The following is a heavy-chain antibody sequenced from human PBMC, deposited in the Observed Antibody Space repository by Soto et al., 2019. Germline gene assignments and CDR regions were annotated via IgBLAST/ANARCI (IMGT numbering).Heavy chain of an antibody. Sequence: ASVKVSCKASGYTFTSYGISWVRQAPGQGLEWMGWISAYNGNTNYAQKLQGRVTMTTDTSTSTAYMELRSLRSDDTAAYYCARDPDDFWSGTSDYYYGMDFWGQGTTVTVSS. CDR1: GYTFTSYG. D-gene: IGHD3-3*01. J-gene: IGHJ6*02. V-gene: IGHV1-18*04. CDR2: ISAYNGNT. CDR3: ARDPDDFWSGTSDYYYGMDF.